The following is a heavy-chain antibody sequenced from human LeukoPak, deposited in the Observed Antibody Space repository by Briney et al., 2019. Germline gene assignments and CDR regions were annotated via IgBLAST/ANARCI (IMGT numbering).Heavy chain of an antibody. CDR3: ARDLDSDGGILFDY. D-gene: IGHD4-23*01. V-gene: IGHV3-64*01. J-gene: IGHJ4*02. Sequence: PGGSLRLSCAASGFTFSGYAMHWVRQAPGKGLEYVSAISSNGGSTYYANSVKGRFTISRDNSKNTLYLQMGSLRAEDMAVYYCARDLDSDGGILFDYWGQGTLVTVSS. CDR2: ISSNGGST. CDR1: GFTFSGYA.